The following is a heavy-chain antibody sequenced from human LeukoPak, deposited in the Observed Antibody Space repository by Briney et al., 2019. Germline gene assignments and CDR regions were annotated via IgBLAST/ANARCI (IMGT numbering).Heavy chain of an antibody. CDR1: GGSISSSSYY. D-gene: IGHD3-22*01. V-gene: IGHV4-39*07. CDR3: ANNYYDSSGYLGY. Sequence: SETLSLTCTVSGGSISSSSYYWGWIRQPPGKGLEWIGSIYYSGSTYYNPSLKSRVTISVDTSKNQFSLKLSSVTAADTAVYYCANNYYDSSGYLGYWGQGTLVTVSS. CDR2: IYYSGST. J-gene: IGHJ4*02.